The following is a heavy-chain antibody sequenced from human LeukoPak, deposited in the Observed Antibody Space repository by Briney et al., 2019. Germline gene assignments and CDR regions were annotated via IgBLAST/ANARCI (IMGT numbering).Heavy chain of an antibody. V-gene: IGHV3-30*02. Sequence: GGSLRLSCAASGFTFSSYGMHWVRQAPGKGLEWVAFIRYDGINKYYADSVKGRFTIPRDNSKNTLYLQMNSLRAEDTAVYYCAKERHAPAHFDYWGQGTLVTVSS. CDR2: IRYDGINK. CDR1: GFTFSSYG. CDR3: AKERHAPAHFDY. J-gene: IGHJ4*02.